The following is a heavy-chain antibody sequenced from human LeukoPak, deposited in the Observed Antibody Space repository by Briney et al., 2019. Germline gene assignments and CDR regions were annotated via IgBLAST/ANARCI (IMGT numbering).Heavy chain of an antibody. D-gene: IGHD3-16*01. CDR2: ISGYNSDT. J-gene: IGHJ4*02. CDR3: ARNWGAGHPINFDY. V-gene: IGHV1-18*01. Sequence: ASVKVSCKTFGYPFSSCGINWVRQAPGQGLEWMGWISGYNSDTNYAQKFQGRVTMTTDTSTNTAYMDLRRLRSDDTAVYYCARNWGAGHPINFDYWGQGTLVTVSS. CDR1: GYPFSSCG.